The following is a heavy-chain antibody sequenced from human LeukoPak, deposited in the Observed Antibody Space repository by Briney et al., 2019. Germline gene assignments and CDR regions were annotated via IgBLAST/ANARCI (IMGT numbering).Heavy chain of an antibody. Sequence: ASVKVSCKASGYTFTANHMHWVRQAPGQGLKWMGWINPNSGGTNYAQKFQGRVIMTRDTSIGTAYMELSRLGSDDTAVYYCARGGSTDSIHSCGGNCYLLGYWGQGTLVTVSS. CDR1: GYTFTANH. V-gene: IGHV1-2*02. D-gene: IGHD2-21*02. J-gene: IGHJ4*02. CDR2: INPNSGGT. CDR3: ARGGSTDSIHSCGGNCYLLGY.